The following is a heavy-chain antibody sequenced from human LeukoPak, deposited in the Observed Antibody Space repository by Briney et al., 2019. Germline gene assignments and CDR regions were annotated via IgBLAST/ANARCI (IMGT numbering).Heavy chain of an antibody. CDR3: ARVVGSAGPKIGSFDY. CDR2: IYYSGST. CDR1: GGSISSGGYY. D-gene: IGHD3-22*01. V-gene: IGHV4-31*03. J-gene: IGHJ4*02. Sequence: PSQTLSLTCTVSGGSISSGGYYWSWIRQHPEKGLEWIGYIYYSGSTYYNPSLKSRVTIPVDTSKNQFSLMLSSVTAADTAVYCCARVVGSAGPKIGSFDYWGQGTLVTVSS.